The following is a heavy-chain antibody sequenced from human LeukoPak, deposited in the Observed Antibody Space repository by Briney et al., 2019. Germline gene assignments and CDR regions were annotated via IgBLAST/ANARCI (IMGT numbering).Heavy chain of an antibody. CDR3: AKDISRRPKYIVVVPAAMGRGMDV. Sequence: PGRSLRLSCAASGFTFDDYAMHWVRHAPGKGLEWVSGISWNSGSIVYADSVKGRFTISRDNAKNSLYLQMNSLRAEDTALYYCAKDISRRPKYIVVVPAAMGRGMDVWGQGTTVTVSS. CDR2: ISWNSGSI. CDR1: GFTFDDYA. V-gene: IGHV3-9*01. D-gene: IGHD2-2*01. J-gene: IGHJ6*02.